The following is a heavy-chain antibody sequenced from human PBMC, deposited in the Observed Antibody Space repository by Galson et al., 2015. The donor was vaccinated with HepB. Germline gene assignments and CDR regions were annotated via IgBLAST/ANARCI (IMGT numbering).Heavy chain of an antibody. V-gene: IGHV3-53*01. CDR2: IYRGGHA. CDR3: ASPFCIGGNCYPLWY. CDR1: GFTVSNNY. D-gene: IGHD2-21*02. J-gene: IGHJ4*02. Sequence: SLRLSCAASGFTVSNNYMSWVRQAPGQGLEWLAVIYRGGHAFYEAHVKGRFTISRDTSKNTVYLQMHSLQVEDTAVYYCASPFCIGGNCYPLWYWGQGTLVTVSS.